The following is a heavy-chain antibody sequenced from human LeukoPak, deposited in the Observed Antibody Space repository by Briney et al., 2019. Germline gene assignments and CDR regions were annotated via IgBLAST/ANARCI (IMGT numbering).Heavy chain of an antibody. CDR2: IWYDGSNK. V-gene: IGHV3-33*06. J-gene: IGHJ4*02. D-gene: IGHD6-13*01. CDR1: GFTFSSYG. CDR3: AKDYRAAAGTPYFDY. Sequence: PGRSLRLSCAASGFTFSSYGMHWVRQAPGKGLEWVAVIWYDGSNKYYADSVKGRFTISRDNPKNTLYLQMNSLRAEDTAVYYCAKDYRAAAGTPYFDYWGQGTLVTVSS.